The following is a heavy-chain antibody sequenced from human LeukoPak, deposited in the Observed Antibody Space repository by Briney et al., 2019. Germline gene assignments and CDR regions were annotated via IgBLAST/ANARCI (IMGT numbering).Heavy chain of an antibody. Sequence: GGSLRLFCTVSGFTVSSNSMSWVRQAPGKGLEWVSFIFSSTHYSDSVKGRFTISRDNSKNTLYLQMNSLRAEDTAVYYCARRAGAYSHPYDYWGQGTLVTVSS. J-gene: IGHJ4*02. V-gene: IGHV3-53*01. CDR3: ARRAGAYSHPYDY. CDR2: IFSST. D-gene: IGHD4/OR15-4a*01. CDR1: GFTVSSNS.